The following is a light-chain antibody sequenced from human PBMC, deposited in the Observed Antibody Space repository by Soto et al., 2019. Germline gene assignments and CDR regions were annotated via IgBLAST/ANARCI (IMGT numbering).Light chain of an antibody. V-gene: IGLV2-14*03. J-gene: IGLJ1*01. CDR3: SSYTSTMTNV. CDR2: DVV. Sequence: QSVLTQPASVSGSPRQSITISCTGTSSDVGGFNSVSWYQLRPGTAPKLILYDVVDRPSGVSYRFSGSKSGNTASLTISGLQAAYEAEYFCSSYTSTMTNVFGSGTKLTVL. CDR1: SSDVGGFNS.